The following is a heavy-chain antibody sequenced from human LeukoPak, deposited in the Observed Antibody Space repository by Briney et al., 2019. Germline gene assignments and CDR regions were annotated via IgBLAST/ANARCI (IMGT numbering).Heavy chain of an antibody. CDR3: AKVVGYTVTNPFDY. J-gene: IGHJ4*02. D-gene: IGHD4-17*01. V-gene: IGHV3-30*02. CDR1: GFTFSSYG. Sequence: PGGSLRLSCAASGFTFSSYGMHWVRQAPGKGLEWVAFIRYDGSNKYYADSVKGRFTISGDNSKNTLYLQMNSLRAEDTAVYYCAKVVGYTVTNPFDYWGQGTLVTVSS. CDR2: IRYDGSNK.